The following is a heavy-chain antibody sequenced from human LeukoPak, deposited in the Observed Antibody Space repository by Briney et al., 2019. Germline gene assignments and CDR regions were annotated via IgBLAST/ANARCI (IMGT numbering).Heavy chain of an antibody. CDR2: SNSRSAYT. D-gene: IGHD6-13*01. V-gene: IGHV3-21*01. CDR3: VRDGENSAAGRYFDY. Sequence: PGRSLRLSCAASEFTFSSFTMNWVRQTPGKGLEWVSSSNSRSAYTYYTDSVKGRFTISRDNAKNSLYLQMDSLRAEDTAVYYCVRDGENSAAGRYFDYWGQGTLVTVSS. CDR1: EFTFSSFT. J-gene: IGHJ4*02.